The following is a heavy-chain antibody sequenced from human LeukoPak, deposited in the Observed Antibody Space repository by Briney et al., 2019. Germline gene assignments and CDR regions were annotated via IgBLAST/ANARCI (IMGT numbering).Heavy chain of an antibody. CDR3: ARGESSGYYGDY. CDR1: GGSISSYY. J-gene: IGHJ4*02. CDR2: IYYSGST. D-gene: IGHD3-22*01. Sequence: SETLSLTCTVSGGSISSYYWSWIRQPPGKGLEWIGYIYYSGSTNYNPSLKSRVTISVDTSKNQFSLKLSSVTAADTAVYYCARGESSGYYGDYWGQGTLVTVSS. V-gene: IGHV4-59*01.